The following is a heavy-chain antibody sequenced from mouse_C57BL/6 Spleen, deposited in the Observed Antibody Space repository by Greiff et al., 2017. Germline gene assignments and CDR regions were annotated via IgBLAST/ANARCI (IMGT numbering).Heavy chain of an antibody. J-gene: IGHJ2*01. CDR1: YTFTDYYM. CDR2: YPGSGNTY. Sequence: VQLQQSGPELVKPGASVKMSCTASGYTFTDYYMHWVKQKPGKGLEWIGEIYPGSGNTYYNEKFKGKATLTADTSSSTAYMQLSSLTSEDSAVYFCARRQLGRGNYFDDWGQGTTLTVAS. CDR3: RRQLGRGNYFDD. V-gene: IGHV1-83*01. D-gene: IGHD4-1*02.